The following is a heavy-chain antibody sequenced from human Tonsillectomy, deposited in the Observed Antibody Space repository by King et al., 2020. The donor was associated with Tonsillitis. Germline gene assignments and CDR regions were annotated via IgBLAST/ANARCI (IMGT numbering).Heavy chain of an antibody. J-gene: IGHJ6*03. Sequence: QLQESGPGLVKPSQTLSLTCTVSGGSISSGNYYWSWIRQHPGKGLEWIGYIYYSGNTFYNPSLKSRATISVDTSENHFSLKLSSVTAADTAVYYCARTINSSRYVYYYYYMDVWGKGTTVTVSS. D-gene: IGHD2/OR15-2a*01. CDR3: ARTINSSRYVYYYYYMDV. CDR2: IYYSGNT. CDR1: GGSISSGNYY. V-gene: IGHV4-31*03.